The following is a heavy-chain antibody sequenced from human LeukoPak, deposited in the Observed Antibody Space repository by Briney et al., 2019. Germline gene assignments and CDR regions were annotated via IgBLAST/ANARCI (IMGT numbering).Heavy chain of an antibody. CDR2: IRSKTYGGTG. CDR3: TRSESGTYKGGFDF. CDR1: GFTFGDYA. V-gene: IGHV3-49*03. D-gene: IGHD1-26*01. J-gene: IGHJ4*02. Sequence: SGGSLRLSCTASGFTFGDYAMNWFRQAPGKGLEGVGFIRSKTYGGTGEYAASVKGRFTISRDDSKSIAHLQMNSLKTEDTAVYYCTRSESGTYKGGFDFWGQGTLVTVSS.